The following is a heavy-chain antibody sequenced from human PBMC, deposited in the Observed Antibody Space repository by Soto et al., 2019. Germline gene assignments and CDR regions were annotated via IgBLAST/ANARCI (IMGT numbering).Heavy chain of an antibody. J-gene: IGHJ4*02. V-gene: IGHV3-11*04. CDR2: ISSSGKTI. CDR3: ARDPSTHRGYDLGLDY. Sequence: GGSLRLSCAASGFTFSDYYMNWVRQAPGKGLEWVSYISSSGKTIYYADSAKGRFTISRGNAKNSLYLQMNSLRAEDTAVYYCARDPSTHRGYDLGLDYWGQGTLVTVSS. D-gene: IGHD5-12*01. CDR1: GFTFSDYY.